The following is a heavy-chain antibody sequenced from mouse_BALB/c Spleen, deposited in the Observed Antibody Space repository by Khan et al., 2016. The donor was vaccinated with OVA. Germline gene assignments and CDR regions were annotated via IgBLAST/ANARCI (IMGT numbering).Heavy chain of an antibody. J-gene: IGHJ2*01. CDR3: ERIKGGDFDY. CDR1: GYSITSDYA. CDR2: ISYSGNT. V-gene: IGHV3-2*02. Sequence: EVKLLESGPGLVKPSQSLSLTCTVTGYSITSDYAWNWIRQFPGNNLEWMGYISYSGNTKYTPSLKSRISITRDTSKNQFFLQLNSVTIEDTATYYGERIKGGDFDYWGQGTTLTVSS.